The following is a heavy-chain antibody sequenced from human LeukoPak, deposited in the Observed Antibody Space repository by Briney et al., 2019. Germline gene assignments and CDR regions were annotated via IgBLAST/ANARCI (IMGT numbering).Heavy chain of an antibody. CDR1: GFTFSSYW. V-gene: IGHV3-7*01. Sequence: GGSLRLSCAASGFTFSSYWMSWVRQAPGKGLEWVANIKQDGSEKYYVDSVKGRFTISRDNAKNSLYLQMNSLRAEDTAVYYCASDNSYDYVWGSYRLFDYWGQGTLVTVSS. J-gene: IGHJ4*02. CDR2: IKQDGSEK. CDR3: ASDNSYDYVWGSYRLFDY. D-gene: IGHD3-16*02.